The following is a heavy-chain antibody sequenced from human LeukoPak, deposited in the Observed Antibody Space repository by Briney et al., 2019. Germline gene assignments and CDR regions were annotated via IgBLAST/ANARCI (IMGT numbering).Heavy chain of an antibody. CDR3: ARLGDGYNYFDY. CDR1: GFTFNDAW. V-gene: IGHV3-15*07. J-gene: IGHJ4*02. CDR2: IKSNTDGGTT. Sequence: GGSLRLSCAASGFTFNDAWMNWVRQAPGKGLEWVGRIKSNTDGGTTDYAAPVKGRFTISRDDSKNTLYLQMNSLKIEDTAVYYCARLGDGYNYFDYWGQGTLVTVSS. D-gene: IGHD5-24*01.